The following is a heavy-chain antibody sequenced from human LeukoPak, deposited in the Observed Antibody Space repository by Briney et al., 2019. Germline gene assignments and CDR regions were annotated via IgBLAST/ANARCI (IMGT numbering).Heavy chain of an antibody. V-gene: IGHV1-8*01. J-gene: IGHJ6*02. CDR1: GYTFTSYD. CDR2: MNPNSGNT. Sequence: ASVKVSCKASGYTFTSYDINWVRQATGQGLEWMGWMNPNSGNTGYAQKFQGRVTMTRNTSISTAYMELSSLRSEDTAVYYCARMHSGYDYYYYGMDAWGQGTTVTVSS. CDR3: ARMHSGYDYYYYGMDA. D-gene: IGHD5-12*01.